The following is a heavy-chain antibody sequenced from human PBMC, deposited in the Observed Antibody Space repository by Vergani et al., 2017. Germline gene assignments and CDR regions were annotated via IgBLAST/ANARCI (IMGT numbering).Heavy chain of an antibody. CDR3: AKELSGSYGD. D-gene: IGHD1-26*01. CDR1: GFTVSSYG. CDR2: ISYDGSNK. J-gene: IGHJ4*02. V-gene: IGHV3-30*18. Sequence: VQLVESGGGLIQPGGSLRLSCAASGFTVSSYGMHWVRQAPGKGLEWVALISYDGSNKYYADSVKGRFTISRDNSKNTLYLQMNSLRAEDTAMYYCAKELSGSYGDWGQGTLVTVSS.